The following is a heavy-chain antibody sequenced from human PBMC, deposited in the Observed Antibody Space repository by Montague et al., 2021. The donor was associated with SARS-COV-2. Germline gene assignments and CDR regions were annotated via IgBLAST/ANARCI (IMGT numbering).Heavy chain of an antibody. Sequence: SETLSLTCAVYGGSFSGYYWSWIRQQPGKGLEWIGEINHSGSTNYNPSPKSRVTISVDTSKNQFSLKMSSVTAADTSVYYCARGLAELRYLGWYHYYFDYWGQGTLVTVSS. D-gene: IGHD3-9*01. CDR3: ARGLAELRYLGWYHYYFDY. CDR2: INHSGST. V-gene: IGHV4-34*01. CDR1: GGSFSGYY. J-gene: IGHJ4*02.